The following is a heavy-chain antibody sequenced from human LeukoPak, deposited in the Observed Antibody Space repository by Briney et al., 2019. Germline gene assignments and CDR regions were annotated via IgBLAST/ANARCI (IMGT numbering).Heavy chain of an antibody. V-gene: IGHV3-64D*08. J-gene: IGHJ4*02. CDR2: ISNDGADI. CDR1: GFTFSGYG. D-gene: IGHD3-16*01. CDR3: IKRDPGVGGLSQ. Sequence: PGGSLRLSCSGSGFTFSGYGMYWVRQAPGKGLEFVSAISNDGADIYYADPVQGRFTISRDHSKSTVYLQMSRLRAEDTALYYCIKRDPGVGGLSQWGQGTLVTVSS.